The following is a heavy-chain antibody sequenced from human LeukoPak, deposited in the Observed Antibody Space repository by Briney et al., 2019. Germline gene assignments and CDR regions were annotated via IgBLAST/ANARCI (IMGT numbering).Heavy chain of an antibody. CDR3: AKGSTGARPYYFDY. D-gene: IGHD1-26*01. V-gene: IGHV3-23*01. CDR1: GFTFSIYW. J-gene: IGHJ4*02. CDR2: ISDASGIDGST. Sequence: GGSLRLSCAASGFTFSIYWMSWVRQAPGKGLEWISAISDASGIDGSTYYADSVKGRFTISRDNSKNTLYLEMNSLRAEDTAFYYCAKGSTGARPYYFDYWGQGILVTVSS.